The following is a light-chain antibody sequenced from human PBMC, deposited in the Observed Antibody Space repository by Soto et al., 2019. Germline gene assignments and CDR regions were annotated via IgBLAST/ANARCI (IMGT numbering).Light chain of an antibody. CDR2: VGTGGIVG. J-gene: IGLJ3*02. V-gene: IGLV9-49*01. CDR1: SGYSNYK. Sequence: QPVLTQPPSASASLGASVTLTCTLSSGYSNYKVDWYQQRPGKGPRFVMRVGTGGIVGSKGDGIPDRFSVLGSGLNRYLTIKNIQEEDESDYHCGAVQGVFGGGTQLTVL. CDR3: GAVQGV.